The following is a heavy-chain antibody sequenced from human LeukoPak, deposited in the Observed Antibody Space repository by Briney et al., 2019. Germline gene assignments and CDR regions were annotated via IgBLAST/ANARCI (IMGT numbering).Heavy chain of an antibody. CDR3: ARDPGYCRTTTCPNWFDP. D-gene: IGHD2-2*03. CDR2: IRVYNDNA. Sequence: ASVKVSCKASGYSFTSFGFTWVRQAAGQGLEWMGWIRVYNDNAKYSHNFKGRVTLTTDVYTSTASMELRSLRVDDTAVYYCARDPGYCRTTTCPNWFDPWGQGTLVTVSS. J-gene: IGHJ5*02. CDR1: GYSFTSFG. V-gene: IGHV1-18*01.